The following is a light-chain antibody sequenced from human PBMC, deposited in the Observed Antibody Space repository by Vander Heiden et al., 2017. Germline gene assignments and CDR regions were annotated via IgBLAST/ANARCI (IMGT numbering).Light chain of an antibody. CDR2: GAS. CDR1: QNVSSY. Sequence: IVMTQPPATLSVSPGVRATLSRSASQNVSSYLHWYQQQPGQAPRLLIYGASTRATGIPARFSGSGSGTEFPLTISSLQSEVFVVYFCQQYNNWPLSFGGGTKVEIK. J-gene: IGKJ4*01. V-gene: IGKV3-15*01. CDR3: QQYNNWPLS.